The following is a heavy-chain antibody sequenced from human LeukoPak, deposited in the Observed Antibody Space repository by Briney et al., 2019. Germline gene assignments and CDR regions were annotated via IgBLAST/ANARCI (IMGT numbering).Heavy chain of an antibody. Sequence: GGFLRLSCAASGFTFSSYAMSWVRQAPGKGLEWVSAISGSGGSTYYADSVKGRFTISRDDAKNTLYLQMNSLRAEDTAVYYCAREAVSFDAFDIWGQGTMVTVSS. J-gene: IGHJ3*02. CDR3: AREAVSFDAFDI. CDR2: ISGSGGST. V-gene: IGHV3-23*01. CDR1: GFTFSSYA. D-gene: IGHD3-16*02.